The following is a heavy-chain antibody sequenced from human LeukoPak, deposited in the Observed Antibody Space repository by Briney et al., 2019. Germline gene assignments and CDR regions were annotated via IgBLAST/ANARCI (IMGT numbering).Heavy chain of an antibody. CDR2: IGAYNGKT. V-gene: IGHV1-18*01. D-gene: IGHD2-15*01. CDR1: GYTFTTYG. J-gene: IGHJ4*02. CDR3: ARWDSATAATFDY. Sequence: ASVKVSCKTSGYTFTTYGITWVRQAPGQGLEWVGWIGAYNGKTNYAQKFQGGVTMTTDTSTTTAYMELRSLSSDDTAVYYCARWDSATAATFDYRGQRSLAPVSS.